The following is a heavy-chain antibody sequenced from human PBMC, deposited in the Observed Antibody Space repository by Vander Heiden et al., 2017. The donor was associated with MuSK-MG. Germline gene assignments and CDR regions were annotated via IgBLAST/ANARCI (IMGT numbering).Heavy chain of an antibody. J-gene: IGHJ6*03. D-gene: IGHD3-10*02. CDR1: GYSFTSYW. CDR3: ARHVREKAKDEMYYYMDV. Sequence: EVQLVQSGAEVKKPGESLRISCKGSGYSFTSYWISWVRQMPGKGLEWMGRIDASDSYTNYSPSFQGHVTISADKSISTAYLQWSSLKASDTAMYYCARHVREKAKDEMYYYMDVWGKGTTVTVSS. CDR2: IDASDSYT. V-gene: IGHV5-10-1*03.